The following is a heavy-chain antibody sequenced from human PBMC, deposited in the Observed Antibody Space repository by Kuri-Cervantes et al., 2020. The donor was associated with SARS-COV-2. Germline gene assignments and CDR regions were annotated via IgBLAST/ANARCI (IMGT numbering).Heavy chain of an antibody. CDR3: AKIAGLLYGYYYGMDV. D-gene: IGHD3-3*01. CDR1: GFTFISYA. V-gene: IGHV3-30-3*02. J-gene: IGHJ6*02. Sequence: GGSLRLSCAASGFTFISYAMHWVRQAPGKGLEWVAVISYDGSNKYFAESVKGRFTISRDNSKNTLYLQMNSLRAEDTAVYYCAKIAGLLYGYYYGMDVWGQGTTVTVSS. CDR2: ISYDGSNK.